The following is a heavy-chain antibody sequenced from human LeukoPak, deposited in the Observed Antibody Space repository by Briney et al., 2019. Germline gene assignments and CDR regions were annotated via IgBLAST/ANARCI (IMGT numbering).Heavy chain of an antibody. Sequence: SETLSLTCAVYGGSFSGYYWSWIRQPPGKALEWIGEINHSGSTNYNPSLKSRVTISVDTSKNQFSLKLSSVTAADTAVYYCARAGRYAPYGYGGQGTLVTVSS. D-gene: IGHD3-9*01. CDR1: GGSFSGYY. J-gene: IGHJ4*02. V-gene: IGHV4-34*01. CDR3: ARAGRYAPYGY. CDR2: INHSGST.